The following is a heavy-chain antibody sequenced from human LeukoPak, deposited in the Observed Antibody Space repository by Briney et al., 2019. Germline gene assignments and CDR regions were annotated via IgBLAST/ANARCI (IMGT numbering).Heavy chain of an antibody. CDR3: ARILGYCSGRSCYDNWFDP. D-gene: IGHD2-15*01. J-gene: IGHJ5*02. CDR1: GYTFTSYG. V-gene: IGHV1-18*01. Sequence: ASVKVSCKASGYTFTSYGISWVRQAPGQGLEWMGWISAYNGNTNYAQKLQGRVTMTTDTSTSTAYMELRSLRSDDTAVYYCARILGYCSGRSCYDNWFDPWGQGTLVAVSS. CDR2: ISAYNGNT.